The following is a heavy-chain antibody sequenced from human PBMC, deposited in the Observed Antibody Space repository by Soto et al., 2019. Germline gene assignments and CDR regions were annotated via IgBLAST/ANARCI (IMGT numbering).Heavy chain of an antibody. J-gene: IGHJ1*01. Sequence: QVQLVQSGAEVKKPGASVKVSCKASGYNFASYALHWVRQAPGQRLEWMGWINAGNGNTKYSQTLQGRVTITRDTAASTVYMELSSLRSEDTAMYYCARDLDGRYYSEYFQHWGQGTQVTVSS. V-gene: IGHV1-3*01. D-gene: IGHD1-26*01. CDR1: GYNFASYA. CDR3: ARDLDGRYYSEYFQH. CDR2: INAGNGNT.